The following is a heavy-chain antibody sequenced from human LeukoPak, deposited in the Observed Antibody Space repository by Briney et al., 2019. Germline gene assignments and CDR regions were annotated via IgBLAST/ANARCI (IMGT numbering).Heavy chain of an antibody. J-gene: IGHJ4*02. V-gene: IGHV4-31*03. CDR2: IYHSGST. CDR1: GGSISSGGYN. Sequence: SETLSLTCTVSGGSISSGGYNWSWLRQHPGKGLEWIGYIYHSGSTYYNPSLESRVTISVDTSKNQLSLRLSSVAAADTAVYYCARDRGLSYLDYWGQGTLVTVSS. CDR3: ARDRGLSYLDY.